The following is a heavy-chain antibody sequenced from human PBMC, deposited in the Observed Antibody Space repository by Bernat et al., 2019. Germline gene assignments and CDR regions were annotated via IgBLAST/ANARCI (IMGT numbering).Heavy chain of an antibody. CDR2: VSGGSWSK. Sequence: EVQLLESGGGLVQPGGSLRLACEASGFIFSNYGMSWVRQAPEKGLEWIASVSGGSWSKFSADSVKGRFTISRDNSKKILYLQLNSLRADDTAVYYCEKIRGSLSSSSYYFDYWGQGTLVTVSS. CDR1: GFIFSNYG. CDR3: EKIRGSLSSSSYYFDY. D-gene: IGHD6-6*01. J-gene: IGHJ4*02. V-gene: IGHV3-23*01.